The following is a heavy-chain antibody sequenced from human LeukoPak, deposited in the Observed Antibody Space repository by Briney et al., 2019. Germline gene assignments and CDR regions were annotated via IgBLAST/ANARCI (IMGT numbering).Heavy chain of an antibody. V-gene: IGHV3-74*01. D-gene: IGHD2/OR15-2a*01. CDR2: INSDGSTT. Sequence: GGSLRLSCVASGFTFSRYWMHWVRQAPGKGLVWVSRINSDGSTTIYADSVKGRFTISRDNAKNTLYLQMNSLRAEDTAVYFCASGTTGFAWGQGTLVTVSS. CDR1: GFTFSRYW. CDR3: ASGTTGFA. J-gene: IGHJ5*02.